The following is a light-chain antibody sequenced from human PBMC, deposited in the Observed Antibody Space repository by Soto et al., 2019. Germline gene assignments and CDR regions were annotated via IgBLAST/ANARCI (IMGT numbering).Light chain of an antibody. V-gene: IGKV2-28*01. J-gene: IGKJ1*01. CDR2: LGS. CDR1: QSLLHSNGYNY. Sequence: DIVMTQSPLSLPVTPGEPASISCRSSQSLLHSNGYNYLDWYLQKPGQSPQLLIYLGSNRASGVPDRFSGSGSGTDFTLNITRVEAEDAGVYYCMQALETWTFGQGTKVEIK. CDR3: MQALETWT.